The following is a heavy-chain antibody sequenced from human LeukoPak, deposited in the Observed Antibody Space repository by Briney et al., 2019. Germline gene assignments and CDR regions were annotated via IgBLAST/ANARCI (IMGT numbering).Heavy chain of an antibody. Sequence: PGGSLRLSCAASGFTFSDAWMSWVRQASGKGLEWVGRIRSKANSYATAYAASVKGRFTISRDDSKNTAYLQMNSLKTEDTAVYYCTRIIAAAGVPLDVWGQGTTVTVSS. CDR2: IRSKANSYAT. CDR3: TRIIAAAGVPLDV. V-gene: IGHV3-73*01. J-gene: IGHJ6*02. D-gene: IGHD6-13*01. CDR1: GFTFSDAW.